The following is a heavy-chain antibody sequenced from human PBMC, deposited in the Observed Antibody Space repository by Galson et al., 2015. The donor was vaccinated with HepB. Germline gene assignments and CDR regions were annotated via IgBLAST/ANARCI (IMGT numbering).Heavy chain of an antibody. CDR3: ARDGYYYYDSSGYLFDY. CDR1: GFTFSSYA. J-gene: IGHJ4*02. CDR2: ISYDGSNK. V-gene: IGHV3-30-3*01. D-gene: IGHD3-22*01. Sequence: SLRLSCAASGFTFSSYAMHWVRQAPGKGLEWVAVISYDGSNKYYADSVKGRFTISRDNSKNTLYLQMNSLRAEDTAVYYCARDGYYYYDSSGYLFDYWGQGTLVTVSS.